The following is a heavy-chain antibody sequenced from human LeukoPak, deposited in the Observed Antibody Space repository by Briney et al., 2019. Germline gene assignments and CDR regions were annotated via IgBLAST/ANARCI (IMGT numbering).Heavy chain of an antibody. CDR3: ARDRSRIDAFDI. CDR1: GFTVSSNY. J-gene: IGHJ3*02. Sequence: GSLRLSCAASGFTVSSNYMSWVRQAPGKGLEWVSVIYSGGSTYYADSVKGRFTISRDNSKNTLYLQMNSLRAEDTAVYYCARDRSRIDAFDIWGQGTMVTVSS. V-gene: IGHV3-53*01. CDR2: IYSGGST.